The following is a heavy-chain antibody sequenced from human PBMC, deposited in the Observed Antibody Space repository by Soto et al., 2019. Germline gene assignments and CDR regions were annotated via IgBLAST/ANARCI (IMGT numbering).Heavy chain of an antibody. J-gene: IGHJ5*02. D-gene: IGHD6-19*01. V-gene: IGHV4-39*01. CDR2: IYYSGST. CDR1: GGSISSSSYY. CDR3: ASLSSGYSSGGYSRGVVWCDP. Sequence: QLQLQESGPGLVKPSETLSLTCTVSGGSISSSSYYWGWIRQPPGKGLEWIGSIYYSGSTYYNPSSMRRVAISVDKSTNQFSLLLSSVIAADAAVYYCASLSSGYSSGGYSRGVVWCDPWGQGTLVTVSS.